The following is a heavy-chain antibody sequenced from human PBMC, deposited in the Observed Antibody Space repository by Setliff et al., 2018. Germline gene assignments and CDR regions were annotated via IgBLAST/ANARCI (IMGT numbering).Heavy chain of an antibody. D-gene: IGHD3-3*01. CDR3: TREASVDFWSGYPYYYCMDV. Sequence: PGGSLSLSCTASGFTFGDYAMSWVRQAPGKGLEWVGFIRSKAYGGTTEYAASVKGRFTISRDDSKSIAYLQMNSLKTEDTAVYYCTREASVDFWSGYPYYYCMDVWGKGTTVTVSS. CDR2: IRSKAYGGTT. J-gene: IGHJ6*03. CDR1: GFTFGDYA. V-gene: IGHV3-49*04.